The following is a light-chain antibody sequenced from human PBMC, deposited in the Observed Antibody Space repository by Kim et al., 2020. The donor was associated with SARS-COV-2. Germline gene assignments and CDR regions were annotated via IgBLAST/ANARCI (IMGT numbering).Light chain of an antibody. CDR1: QHVGSSY. J-gene: IGKJ2*01. CDR3: QQYGSSLPNT. CDR2: GAS. Sequence: VLTQSPGTLSLSPGETAILSCRASQHVGSSYLAWYQQKHGQAPRLLIYGASRRASGITDKFNGTGSGTDFTLTITNLEPEDFAVYYCQQYGSSLPNTFGQGTKLEIK. V-gene: IGKV3-20*01.